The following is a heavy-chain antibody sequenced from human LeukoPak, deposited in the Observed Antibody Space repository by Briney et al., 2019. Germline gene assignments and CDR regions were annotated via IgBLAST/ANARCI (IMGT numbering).Heavy chain of an antibody. V-gene: IGHV3-48*04. CDR1: RFTFSTYW. J-gene: IGHJ4*02. CDR2: ISSSGSTI. D-gene: IGHD3-10*01. Sequence: PGGSLRLSCAASRFTFSTYWMSWVRQAPGKGLEWVSYISSSGSTIYYADSVKGRFTISRDNAKNSLYLQMNSLRAEDTAVYYCAKDRVPYYYGSGSCLDYWGQGTLVTVSS. CDR3: AKDRVPYYYGSGSCLDY.